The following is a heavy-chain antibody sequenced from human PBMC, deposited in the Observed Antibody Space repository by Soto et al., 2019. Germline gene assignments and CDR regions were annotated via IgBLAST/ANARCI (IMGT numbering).Heavy chain of an antibody. CDR3: ARDDDSDMALNFDY. V-gene: IGHV3-48*02. CDR2: IDSSSSNK. J-gene: IGHJ4*02. D-gene: IGHD5-18*01. CDR1: GFTFDSYS. Sequence: EVQLVESGGGLVQPGGSLRLSCAASGFTFDSYSMNWVRQAPGKGLEWVSYIDSSSSNKHYADSVKCRFTISRDNAKNALYLQMSSLRDEDTAVYYCARDDDSDMALNFDYWGQGTLVTVSS.